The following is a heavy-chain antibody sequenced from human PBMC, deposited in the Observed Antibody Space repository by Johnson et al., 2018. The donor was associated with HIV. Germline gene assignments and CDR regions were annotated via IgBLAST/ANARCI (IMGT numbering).Heavy chain of an antibody. D-gene: IGHD6-6*01. Sequence: VQLVESGGGLVQPGGSLRLSCVASGFTFSDHYMDWVRQTPGKGLEWVSAISGSGGSTYYADSVKGRFTISRDNSKNTLYLQMKSLRAEDTAVYYCAREFLPTAYSSSSSAFDIWGQGTMVTVSS. J-gene: IGHJ3*02. V-gene: IGHV3-23*04. CDR3: AREFLPTAYSSSSSAFDI. CDR1: GFTFSDHY. CDR2: ISGSGGST.